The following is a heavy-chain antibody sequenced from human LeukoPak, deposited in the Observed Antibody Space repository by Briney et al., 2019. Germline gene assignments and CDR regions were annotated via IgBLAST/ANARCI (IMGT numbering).Heavy chain of an antibody. CDR3: AGFWSGFWALNP. CDR1: GFTFSSYG. V-gene: IGHV3-30*03. D-gene: IGHD3-3*01. Sequence: GGSLRLSCAASGFTFSSYGMHWVRQAPGKGLEWVAVISYDGSNKYYADSVKGRFTISRDNSKNTLYLQMNSLRAEDTAVYYCAGFWSGFWALNPWGQGTLVTVSS. J-gene: IGHJ5*02. CDR2: ISYDGSNK.